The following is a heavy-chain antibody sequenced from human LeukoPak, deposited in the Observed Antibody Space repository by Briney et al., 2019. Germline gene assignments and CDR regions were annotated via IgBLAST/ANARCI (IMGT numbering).Heavy chain of an antibody. CDR2: INNDGSRT. Sequence: GGSLRLSCAASGFTFSSYWMHWVHQAPGKGLVWVSHINNDGSRTTYANSVKGRFTISRDNARNTLYLHMNSLRAEDTAVYYCARGGMNHAFDTWGQGITVTVSS. J-gene: IGHJ3*02. D-gene: IGHD1-14*01. CDR3: ARGGMNHAFDT. CDR1: GFTFSSYW. V-gene: IGHV3-74*01.